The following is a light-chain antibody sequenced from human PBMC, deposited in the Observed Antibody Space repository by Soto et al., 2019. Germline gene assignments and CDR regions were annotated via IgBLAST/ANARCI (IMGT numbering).Light chain of an antibody. J-gene: IGLJ1*01. Sequence: QSALTQPRSVSGSPGQSVTLSCTGTSSDVGGYNYVTWYQQHPGKAPKVMIYDVKTRPSGVPDRFSGSKSGNTASLTIAGLEDEDEADYCCCSYAGDCTLVFGNGTKLTVL. CDR2: DVK. CDR1: SSDVGGYNY. CDR3: CSYAGDCTLV. V-gene: IGLV2-11*01.